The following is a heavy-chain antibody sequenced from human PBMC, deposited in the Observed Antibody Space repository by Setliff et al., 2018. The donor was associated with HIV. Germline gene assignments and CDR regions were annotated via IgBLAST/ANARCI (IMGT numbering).Heavy chain of an antibody. D-gene: IGHD3-22*01. CDR2: IYHSGST. J-gene: IGHJ5*02. Sequence: SETLSLTCAVSGYSISSGYYWGWIRQPPGKGLEWIGSIYHSGSTYYNPSLKSRVTISVDTSRNQFSRKMSSVTAADTAVYYCARDLRSAMIVVVRDWFDPWGQGTLVTVSS. V-gene: IGHV4-38-2*02. CDR3: ARDLRSAMIVVVRDWFDP. CDR1: GYSISSGYY.